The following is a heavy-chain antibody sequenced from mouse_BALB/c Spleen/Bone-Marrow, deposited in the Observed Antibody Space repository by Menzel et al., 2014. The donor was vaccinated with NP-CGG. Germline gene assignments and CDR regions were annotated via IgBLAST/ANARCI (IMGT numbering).Heavy chain of an antibody. Sequence: VQLQQSGAELVKPGASVKLSCKASGYTFTSYWMHWVNQRPGQGLEWIGEINPSDGRTYYNEKLKNKATLTVDKSSSTAYMQLSSLTSEDSAVYYCARYYNWYFDVWGAGTTVTVSS. CDR2: INPSDGRT. CDR3: ARYYNWYFDV. J-gene: IGHJ1*01. CDR1: GYTFTSYW. V-gene: IGHV1S81*02. D-gene: IGHD1-1*01.